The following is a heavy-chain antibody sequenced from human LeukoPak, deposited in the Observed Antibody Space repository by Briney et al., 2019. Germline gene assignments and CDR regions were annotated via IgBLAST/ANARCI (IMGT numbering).Heavy chain of an antibody. V-gene: IGHV3-23*01. Sequence: GGSLRLSCAASGFTFSSYAMSWVGQAPGKGLEWVSAVSGSGGSTYYADPVKGRCTISRDNSKTTLYLQMNSLRAEDTAVYYCAKCGVVPAAKYYYYYYGMDVWGQGTTVTVSS. D-gene: IGHD2-2*01. CDR3: AKCGVVPAAKYYYYYYGMDV. CDR1: GFTFSSYA. CDR2: VSGSGGST. J-gene: IGHJ6*02.